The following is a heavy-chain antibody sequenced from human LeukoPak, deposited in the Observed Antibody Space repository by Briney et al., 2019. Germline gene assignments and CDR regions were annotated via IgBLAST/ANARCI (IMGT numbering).Heavy chain of an antibody. CDR2: ISYDGSNK. Sequence: GGSLRLSCAASGFTFSSYAMDWVRQAPGKGLEWVAVISYDGSNKYYADSVKGRFTISRDNSKNTLYLQMNSLRAEDTAVYYCARPVGYYSYFDYWGQGTLVTVSS. J-gene: IGHJ4*02. CDR1: GFTFSSYA. V-gene: IGHV3-30-3*01. D-gene: IGHD3-22*01. CDR3: ARPVGYYSYFDY.